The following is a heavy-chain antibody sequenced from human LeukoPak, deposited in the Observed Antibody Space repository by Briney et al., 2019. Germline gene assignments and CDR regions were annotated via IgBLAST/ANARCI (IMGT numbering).Heavy chain of an antibody. CDR2: ISYDGSNK. CDR3: AKSTTVTQRGHFDY. CDR1: GFTFSSYG. Sequence: PGMSLRLSCAASGFTFSSYGMLWVRQAPAKGLEWGAIISYDGSNKYYADSVKGRFTISRDNSKNTLYLQMNSLRAEDTAVYYCAKSTTVTQRGHFDYWGQGTLVTVSS. D-gene: IGHD4-17*01. J-gene: IGHJ4*02. V-gene: IGHV3-30*18.